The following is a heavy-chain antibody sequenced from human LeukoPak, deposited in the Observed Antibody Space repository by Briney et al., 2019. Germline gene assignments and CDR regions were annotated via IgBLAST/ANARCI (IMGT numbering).Heavy chain of an antibody. CDR1: GLTFSSYW. CDR2: IKEDGSEK. V-gene: IGHV3-7*01. J-gene: IGHJ4*02. Sequence: GGSLRLSCAASGLTFSSYWIHWVRQAPGKGLVWVANIKEDGSEKGYVDSVKGRFTISRDNAKNSLYLQMNSLRAEDTAVYYCARDVEWSLDYWGQGALVTVSS. D-gene: IGHD3-3*01. CDR3: ARDVEWSLDY.